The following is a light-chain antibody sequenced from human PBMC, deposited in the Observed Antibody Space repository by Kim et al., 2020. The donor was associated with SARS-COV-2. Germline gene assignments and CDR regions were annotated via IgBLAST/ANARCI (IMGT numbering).Light chain of an antibody. CDR2: DVT. Sequence: QSALTQPPSASRSPGQSVTISCTGTSSDVGACNYVSWYQQHPGKAPKLMIYDVTKRPSGVPDRFSGSKSGNTASLTVSGLQAEDEADYYCSSYAGSITYVFGTGTKVTVL. V-gene: IGLV2-8*02. J-gene: IGLJ1*01. CDR1: SSDVGACNY. CDR3: SSYAGSITYV.